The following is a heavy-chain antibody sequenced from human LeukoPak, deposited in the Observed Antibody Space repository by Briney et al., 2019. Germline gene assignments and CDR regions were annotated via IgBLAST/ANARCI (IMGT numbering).Heavy chain of an antibody. CDR3: ARGYYQDSK. CDR2: IQHSAST. D-gene: IGHD3-22*01. J-gene: IGHJ4*02. Sequence: SETLSLTCTLSGGSLTTDNWWTSVRPPPGEGLEWIGEIQHSASTNYNPSLKSRVTISIDKSKNQFSLKVTSVTAADTAVYYCARGYYQDSKWGEGVLVTLS. V-gene: IGHV4-4*02. CDR1: GGSLTTDNW.